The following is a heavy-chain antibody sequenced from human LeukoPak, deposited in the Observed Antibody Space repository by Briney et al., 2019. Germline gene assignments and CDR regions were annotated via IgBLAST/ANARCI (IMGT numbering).Heavy chain of an antibody. D-gene: IGHD4-23*01. Sequence: GGSLRLSCAASGFTFSNAWMSWVRQAPGKGLEWVGRIKSKTDGGTTDYAAPVKGRFTISRDDSKNTLYLQMNSLKTEDTAVYYCTTEGSYGGNSDFDYWGQGTLVTVSS. CDR3: TTEGSYGGNSDFDY. CDR1: GFTFSNAW. V-gene: IGHV3-15*01. J-gene: IGHJ4*02. CDR2: IKSKTDGGTT.